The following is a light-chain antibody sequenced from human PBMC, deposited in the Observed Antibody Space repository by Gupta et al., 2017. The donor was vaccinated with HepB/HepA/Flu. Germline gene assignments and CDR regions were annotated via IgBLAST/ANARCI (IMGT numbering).Light chain of an antibody. J-gene: IGLJ2*01. CDR3: QVWDITTAHVV. CDR1: NIGSKN. Sequence: SYELTQPLSVSVSLGQTARITCGGNNIGSKNVQWYQQKPGQAPVLVIYSDSNRPSEIPERFSGSNSGNTATLTISRAQAGDEADYYCQVWDITTAHVVFGGGTNLTVL. V-gene: IGLV3-9*01. CDR2: SDS.